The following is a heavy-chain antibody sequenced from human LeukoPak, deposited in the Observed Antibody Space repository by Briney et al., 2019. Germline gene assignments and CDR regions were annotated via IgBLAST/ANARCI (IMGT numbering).Heavy chain of an antibody. CDR3: AKNYYDSSGYYGFDY. J-gene: IGHJ4*02. CDR1: GFTFSDYY. V-gene: IGHV3-11*01. CDR2: ISSSGSTI. D-gene: IGHD3-22*01. Sequence: GGSLRLSCAASGFTFSDYYMSWIRQAPGKGLEWVSYISSSGSTIYYADSVKGRFTISRDNAKNSLYLQMNSLRAEDTAVYYCAKNYYDSSGYYGFDYWGQGTLVTVSS.